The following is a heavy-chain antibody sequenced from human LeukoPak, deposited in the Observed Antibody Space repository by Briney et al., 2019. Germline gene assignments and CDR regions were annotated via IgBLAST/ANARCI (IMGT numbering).Heavy chain of an antibody. CDR1: GYSISSGYY. CDR2: IYHSGST. Sequence: SETLSLTCTVSGYSISSGYYWGWIRQPPGKGLEWIGSIYHSGSTYYNPSLKSRVTISVDTSKNQFSLKLSSVTAADTAVYYCARVAQYGDYRLLAYYYMNVWGKGTTVTVSS. CDR3: ARVAQYGDYRLLAYYYMNV. V-gene: IGHV4-38-2*02. D-gene: IGHD4-17*01. J-gene: IGHJ6*03.